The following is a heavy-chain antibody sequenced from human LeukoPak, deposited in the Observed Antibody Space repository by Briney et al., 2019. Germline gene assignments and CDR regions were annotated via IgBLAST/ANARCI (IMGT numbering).Heavy chain of an antibody. D-gene: IGHD5-24*01. V-gene: IGHV3-43D*03. CDR2: ISWDGGST. J-gene: IGHJ4*02. CDR3: AKGISGDGYTFFDY. CDR1: GFTFDDYA. Sequence: GGSLRLSCAASGFTFDDYAMHWVRQAPGKGLEWVSLISWDGGSTYYADSVKGRFTISRDNSKNSLYLQMNSLRAEDTALYYCAKGISGDGYTFFDYWGQGTLVTVSS.